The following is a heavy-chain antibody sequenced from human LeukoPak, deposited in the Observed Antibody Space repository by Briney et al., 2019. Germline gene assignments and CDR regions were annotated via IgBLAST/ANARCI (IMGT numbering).Heavy chain of an antibody. V-gene: IGHV1-2*02. CDR1: GYPFTDYH. D-gene: IGHD5-24*01. Sequence: ASVKVSCKASGYPFTDYHMYWVRQAPGQGLEWMGWINLNNGGTNFAQKFQGRVTMTRDVSISTAYMELSSLRSDDTAVYYCARGEGYNPNRYPNDYWGQGTLVTVSS. CDR3: ARGEGYNPNRYPNDY. J-gene: IGHJ4*02. CDR2: INLNNGGT.